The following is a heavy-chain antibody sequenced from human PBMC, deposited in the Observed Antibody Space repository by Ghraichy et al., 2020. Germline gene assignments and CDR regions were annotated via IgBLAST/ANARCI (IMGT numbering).Heavy chain of an antibody. D-gene: IGHD5-24*01. V-gene: IGHV3-74*01. CDR1: GFTFSNYW. J-gene: IGHJ4*02. CDR2: INGGGTST. CDR3: AKVTGYNWFDY. Sequence: GGSLRLSCAASGFTFSNYWMHWVRQAPGKGLVWVSRINGGGTSTNYADSVKGRFTISRYNAKNTLYLQMNSLRADDTAVYYCAKVTGYNWFDYWGQGILVIVSS.